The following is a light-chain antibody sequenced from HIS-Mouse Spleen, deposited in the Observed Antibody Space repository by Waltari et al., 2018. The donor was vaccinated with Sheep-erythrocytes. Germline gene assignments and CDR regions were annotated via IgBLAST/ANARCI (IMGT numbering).Light chain of an antibody. CDR2: SNN. Sequence: QSVLTQPPSASGTPGPRVPISCSGSSSNIGSNTVHWYQQLPGTAPKLLIYSNNQRPSGVPDRFSGSKSGTSASLAISGLQSEDEADYYCAAWDDSLNGVVFGGGTKLTVL. V-gene: IGLV1-44*01. CDR1: SSNIGSNT. CDR3: AAWDDSLNGVV. J-gene: IGLJ2*01.